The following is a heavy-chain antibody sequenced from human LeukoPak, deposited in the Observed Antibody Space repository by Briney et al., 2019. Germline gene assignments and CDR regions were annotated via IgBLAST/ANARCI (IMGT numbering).Heavy chain of an antibody. J-gene: IGHJ6*04. CDR3: AGGGGWDV. D-gene: IGHD2-15*01. V-gene: IGHV3-7*03. CDR2: INHNGNVN. CDR1: GFTFSSYW. Sequence: PGGSLRLSCAASGFTFSSYWMNWARQAPGKGLEWVASINHNGNVNYYVDSVKGRFTISRDNAKNSLCLQMSNLRAEDAAVYFWAGGGGWDVGGKGPTVPVSS.